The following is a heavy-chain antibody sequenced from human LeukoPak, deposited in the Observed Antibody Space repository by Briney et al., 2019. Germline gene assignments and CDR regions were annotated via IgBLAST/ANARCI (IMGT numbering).Heavy chain of an antibody. V-gene: IGHV3-66*01. J-gene: IGHJ4*02. Sequence: GGSLRLSCTGSGFTVSSSYMSWVRQTPGKGLEWVSVTYSGGTTYYADSVKGRFTISRDSSKNTVNLQMNSLRAEDTAVYYCARDRRDGYCLGHWGQGTLVTVSS. CDR3: ARDRRDGYCLGH. CDR2: TYSGGTT. CDR1: GFTVSSSY. D-gene: IGHD2-2*03.